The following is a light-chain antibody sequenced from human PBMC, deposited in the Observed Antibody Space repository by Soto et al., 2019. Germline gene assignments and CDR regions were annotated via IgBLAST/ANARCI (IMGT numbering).Light chain of an antibody. CDR2: SAS. J-gene: IGKJ5*01. CDR1: QRVSTTY. V-gene: IGKV3-20*01. Sequence: EIVLTQSPGTLSLSPGERATLSCRASQRVSTTYLAWYQQTPGQAPRLLIYSASSRAAGIPDRFSGSGSGTDFTLTITRLEPEDSALYYCQQYGSSLITFGQGTRLQMK. CDR3: QQYGSSLIT.